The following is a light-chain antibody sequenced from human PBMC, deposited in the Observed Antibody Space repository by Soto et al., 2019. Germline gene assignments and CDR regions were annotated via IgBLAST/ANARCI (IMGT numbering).Light chain of an antibody. CDR2: DDR. CDR3: QVWHSTSVRV. V-gene: IGLV3-21*02. CDR1: NIGAKG. Sequence: SYELTQPPSVSVAPGQTASITCGGNNIGAKGVHWYQQKNPGQAPVLVVFDDRARPSAIPERFSGSNSGNTATLTISRVEAGAEADYYCQVWHSTSVRVFGGGTKLTVL. J-gene: IGLJ2*01.